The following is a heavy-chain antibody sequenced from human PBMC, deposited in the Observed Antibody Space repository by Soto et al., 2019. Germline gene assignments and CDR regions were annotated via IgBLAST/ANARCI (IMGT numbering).Heavy chain of an antibody. CDR3: AKDFRSGYLISEFDY. Sequence: HPGGSLRLSCAASGFTFSSYAMSWVRQAPGKGLEWVSAISGSGGSTYYADSVKGRFTISRDNSKNTLYLQMNSLRAEDTAVYYCAKDFRSGYLISEFDYWGQGTLVTVSS. J-gene: IGHJ4*02. CDR2: ISGSGGST. D-gene: IGHD3-3*01. CDR1: GFTFSSYA. V-gene: IGHV3-23*01.